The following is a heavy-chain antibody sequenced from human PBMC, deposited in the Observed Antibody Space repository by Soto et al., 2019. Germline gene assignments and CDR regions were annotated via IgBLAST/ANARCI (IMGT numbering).Heavy chain of an antibody. CDR2: ICNSGGT. CDR1: GGSISSYC. D-gene: IGHD1-26*01. CDR3: TRGVGRYGSNLDY. Sequence: QVQLQESGPGLVKPSETLSLTCTVSGGSISSYCWSWVRQPPEEGLEWIANICNSGGTNYNPSLKSRVVISVDTSRNQFSLKLRSVTAADTAVYYCTRGVGRYGSNLDYWGQGTLVTVSS. J-gene: IGHJ4*02. V-gene: IGHV4-59*01.